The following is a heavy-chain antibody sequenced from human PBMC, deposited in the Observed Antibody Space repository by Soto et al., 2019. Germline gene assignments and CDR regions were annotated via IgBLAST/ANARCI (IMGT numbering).Heavy chain of an antibody. V-gene: IGHV6-1*01. CDR2: TYYRSKWYN. CDR3: ARSRGGITMIVVDREFDY. J-gene: IGHJ4*02. CDR1: GDSVSSNSAA. D-gene: IGHD3-22*01. Sequence: SQTLSLTCAISGDSVSSNSAAWNWIRQSPSRGLEWLGRTYYRSKWYNDYAVSVKSRITINPDTSKNQFSLQLNSVTPEDTAVYCCARSRGGITMIVVDREFDYWGQGTLVTVSS.